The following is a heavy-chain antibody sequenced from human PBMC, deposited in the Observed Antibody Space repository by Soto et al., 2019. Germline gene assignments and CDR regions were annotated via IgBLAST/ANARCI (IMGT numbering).Heavy chain of an antibody. J-gene: IGHJ4*02. CDR3: ATGLDYGDYYFDY. CDR2: FDPEDGGT. Sequence: ASVKVSCKVSGYTLTELSMHWVRQAPGKGLEWMGGFDPEDGGTIYAQKFQGRVTMTEDTSTDTAYMELSSLRSEDTAVYYCATGLDYGDYYFDYWGQGTLVTVSS. D-gene: IGHD4-17*01. V-gene: IGHV1-24*01. CDR1: GYTLTELS.